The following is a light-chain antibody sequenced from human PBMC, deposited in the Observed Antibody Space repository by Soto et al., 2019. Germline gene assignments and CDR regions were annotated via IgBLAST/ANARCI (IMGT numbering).Light chain of an antibody. CDR3: QHYVTWPLT. CDR2: DTS. V-gene: IGKV3-15*01. Sequence: EIVMTQSPATLSVSPGGGATLSCRASQGIGDTLAWYQQRPGQTPRPLIYDTSIRATGVPARFSGSRSGAEFTLTISSLQSEDFAVYYCQHYVTWPLTLGGGTKVDIK. CDR1: QGIGDT. J-gene: IGKJ4*01.